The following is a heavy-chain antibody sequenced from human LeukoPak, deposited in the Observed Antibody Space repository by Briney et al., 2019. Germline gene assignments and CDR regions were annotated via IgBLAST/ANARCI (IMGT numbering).Heavy chain of an antibody. Sequence: SETLSLTCTVSGGSIDSYYWSWIRQPPGKGLEWIGYIYYSGSTNYNPSLKSRVTISVDTSKNQFSLKLSSVTAADTAVYYCARVDTAMVSIDYWGQGTLVTVSS. CDR2: IYYSGST. J-gene: IGHJ4*02. CDR1: GGSIDSYY. D-gene: IGHD5-18*01. V-gene: IGHV4-59*01. CDR3: ARVDTAMVSIDY.